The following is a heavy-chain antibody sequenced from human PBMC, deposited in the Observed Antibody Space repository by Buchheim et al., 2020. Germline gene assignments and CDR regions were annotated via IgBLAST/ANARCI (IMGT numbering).Heavy chain of an antibody. D-gene: IGHD3-16*01. Sequence: QLQLQESDSGLVKPSQTLSLTCAVSGYPITSGPYSWSWVRQRPGKGLEWIGYTYHSGSPNYNPSLKSRVIITVDKSKNQFPLNLRSMTAADTAVYYCARGYRFAYYFDYWGQGTL. CDR1: GYPITSGPYS. J-gene: IGHJ4*02. V-gene: IGHV4-30-2*01. CDR2: TYHSGSP. CDR3: ARGYRFAYYFDY.